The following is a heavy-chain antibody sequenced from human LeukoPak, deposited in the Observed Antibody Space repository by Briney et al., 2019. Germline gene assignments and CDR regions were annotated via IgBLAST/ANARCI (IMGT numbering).Heavy chain of an antibody. CDR1: GGSFSGYY. D-gene: IGHD1-26*01. CDR3: ARGGGSYYGSLDY. CDR2: INHSGST. Sequence: SETLSLTCAVYGGSFSGYYWSWIRQPPGKGLEWIGEINHSGSTNYNPSLKSRVTISVDTSKNQFSLKLSSVTAADTAVYYCARGGGSYYGSLDYWGQGTLVTVSS. V-gene: IGHV4-34*01. J-gene: IGHJ4*02.